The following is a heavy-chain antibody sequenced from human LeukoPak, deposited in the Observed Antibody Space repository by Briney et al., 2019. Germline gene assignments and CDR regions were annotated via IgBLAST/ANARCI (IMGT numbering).Heavy chain of an antibody. D-gene: IGHD3-22*01. CDR1: GGSFSGYY. J-gene: IGHJ3*02. V-gene: IGHV4-34*01. CDR2: INHSGST. Sequence: PSETLSLTCAVYGGSFSGYYWSWIRRPPGKGLEWIGEINHSGSTNYNPSLKSRVTISVDTSKNQFSLKLSSVTAADTAVYYCASIRNTYYYDPDAFDIWGQGTMVTVSS. CDR3: ASIRNTYYYDPDAFDI.